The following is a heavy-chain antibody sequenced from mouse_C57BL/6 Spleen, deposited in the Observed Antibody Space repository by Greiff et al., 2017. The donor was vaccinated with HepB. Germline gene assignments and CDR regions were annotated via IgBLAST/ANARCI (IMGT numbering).Heavy chain of an antibody. V-gene: IGHV1-52*01. J-gene: IGHJ3*01. CDR3: ARETAQGAWFAY. CDR2: IDPSDSET. D-gene: IGHD3-2*02. Sequence: VKLQQPGAELVRPGSSVKLSCKASGYTFTSYWMHWVKQRPIQGLEWIGNIDPSDSETHYNQKFKDKATLTVDKSSSTAYMQLSSLTSEDSAVYYCARETAQGAWFAYWGQGTLVTVSA. CDR1: GYTFTSYW.